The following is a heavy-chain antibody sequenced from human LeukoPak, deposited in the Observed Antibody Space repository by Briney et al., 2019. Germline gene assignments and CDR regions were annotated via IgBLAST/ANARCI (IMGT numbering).Heavy chain of an antibody. CDR2: IYYSGST. CDR3: ARSYYYDSSGYFDAYDI. J-gene: IGHJ3*02. D-gene: IGHD3-22*01. V-gene: IGHV4-31*03. Sequence: SETLSLTCTVSGGSISSGGYYCSWIRQHPGKGLEWIGYIYYSGSTYYNPSLKSRVTISVDTSKNQFSLKLSSVTAADTAVYYCARSYYYDSSGYFDAYDIWGQGTMVTVSS. CDR1: GGSISSGGYY.